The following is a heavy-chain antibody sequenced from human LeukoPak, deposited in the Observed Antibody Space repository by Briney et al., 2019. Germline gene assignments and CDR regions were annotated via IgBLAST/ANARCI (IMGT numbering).Heavy chain of an antibody. CDR2: IYHSGST. D-gene: IGHD6-13*01. CDR3: ARLRAAAGFDY. J-gene: IGHJ4*02. Sequence: SETLSLTCTVSGYSISNGYYWGWIRHPPGKGLEWIGSIYHSGSTYYNPSLKSRVTISVDTSKNQFSLKLSSVTAADTAVYYCARLRAAAGFDYWGQGTLVTVSS. V-gene: IGHV4-38-2*02. CDR1: GYSISNGYY.